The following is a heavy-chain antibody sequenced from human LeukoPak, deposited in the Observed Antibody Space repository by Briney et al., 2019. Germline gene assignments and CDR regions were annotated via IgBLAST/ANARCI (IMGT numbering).Heavy chain of an antibody. D-gene: IGHD1-26*01. Sequence: PGGSLRLSCAASGFTFSSYGMHWVRQAPGKGLEWVAVKWYDGSNKYYADSVKGRFTISRDNSKNTLYLQMNSLRAEDTAVYYCAREDGFSHGIVGANGMKAFDIWGQGTMVTVSS. CDR1: GFTFSSYG. CDR3: AREDGFSHGIVGANGMKAFDI. J-gene: IGHJ3*02. V-gene: IGHV3-33*01. CDR2: KWYDGSNK.